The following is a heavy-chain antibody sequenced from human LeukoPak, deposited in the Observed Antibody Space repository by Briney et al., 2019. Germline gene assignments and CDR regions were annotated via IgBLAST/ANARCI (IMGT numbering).Heavy chain of an antibody. CDR2: IYPGDSDT. CDR3: ARQGGIVGPTSAFDI. V-gene: IGHV5-51*01. J-gene: IGHJ3*02. D-gene: IGHD1-26*01. CDR1: GYSFTSYW. Sequence: GESLKISCKGSGYSFTSYWIGWVRQLPGKGLEWMGIIYPGDSDTRYSPSLQGQVTISADKSISTAHLQWSSLKASDTAMYYCARQGGIVGPTSAFDIWGQGTMVTVSS.